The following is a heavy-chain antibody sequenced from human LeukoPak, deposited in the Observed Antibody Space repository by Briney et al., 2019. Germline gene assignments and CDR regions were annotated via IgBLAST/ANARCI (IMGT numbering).Heavy chain of an antibody. CDR2: INHSGST. J-gene: IGHJ4*02. V-gene: IGHV4-34*01. CDR3: ARKGMIVVAPYDY. CDR1: GGSFSGYY. Sequence: SETLSLTCAVYGGSFSGYYWSWIRQPPGKGLEWIGEINHSGSTNYNPSLKSRVTISVDTSKNQFSLKLSSVTAADTAVYYCARKGMIVVAPYDYWGQGTLVTVSS. D-gene: IGHD3-22*01.